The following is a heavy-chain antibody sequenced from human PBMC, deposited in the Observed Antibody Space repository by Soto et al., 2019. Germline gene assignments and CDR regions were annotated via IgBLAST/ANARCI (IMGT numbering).Heavy chain of an antibody. CDR3: AKRQGIGAAAKNFDF. V-gene: IGHV3-23*01. CDR2: ISDSGGLT. D-gene: IGHD6-13*01. J-gene: IGHJ4*02. CDR1: GFTFSNHA. Sequence: PGGSLRLSCAASGFTFSNHAMSWVRQAPGKGLEWVSGISDSGGLTYYADSVKGRFSMSRDNSKNTLYLQMKNLRAEDTAVYFCAKRQGIGAAAKNFDFWGQGTLVTVSS.